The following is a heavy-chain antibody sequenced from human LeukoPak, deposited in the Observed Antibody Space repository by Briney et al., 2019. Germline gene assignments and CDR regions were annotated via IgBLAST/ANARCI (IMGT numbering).Heavy chain of an antibody. CDR1: GFTFSSYA. V-gene: IGHV3-23*01. CDR3: AKDIYPYCSSTSCPPPDAFDI. Sequence: LPGGSLRLSCAASGFTFSSYAMSWVRQAPGKGLEWVSAISGSGGSTYYADSVKGRFTISRDNSKNTLYLQMNSLRAEDTAVYYCAKDIYPYCSSTSCPPPDAFDIWGQGTMVTVSS. J-gene: IGHJ3*02. CDR2: ISGSGGST. D-gene: IGHD2-2*01.